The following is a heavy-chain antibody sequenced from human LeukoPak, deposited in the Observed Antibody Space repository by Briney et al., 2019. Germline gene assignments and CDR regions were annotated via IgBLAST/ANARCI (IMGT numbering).Heavy chain of an antibody. D-gene: IGHD6-19*01. CDR2: ISGSGDST. J-gene: IGHJ3*02. V-gene: IGHV3-23*01. Sequence: GGSLRLSCTLSGFTFSSYAMSWVRQAPEEGQEWDSGISGSGDSTYYADSVKGRFTISRDNSKNTLYLQMNRLRAEDTAVYCCAKDRSGWYKDAFDIWGQGTMVTVSS. CDR1: GFTFSSYA. CDR3: AKDRSGWYKDAFDI.